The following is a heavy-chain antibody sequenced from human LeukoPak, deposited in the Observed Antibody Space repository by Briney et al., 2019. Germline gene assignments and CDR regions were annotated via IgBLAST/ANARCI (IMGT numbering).Heavy chain of an antibody. V-gene: IGHV3-23*01. Sequence: GGSLRLSCSASGFTFSSYVLSWVRQAPGKGLEWVSAISGSGYADSVKGRFTISRDNSRNTLFLQMNSLRAEDTAVYYCAKHPLRWHFDYWGQGTLVTVSS. CDR3: AKHPLRWHFDY. CDR2: ISGSG. CDR1: GFTFSSYV. D-gene: IGHD4-23*01. J-gene: IGHJ4*02.